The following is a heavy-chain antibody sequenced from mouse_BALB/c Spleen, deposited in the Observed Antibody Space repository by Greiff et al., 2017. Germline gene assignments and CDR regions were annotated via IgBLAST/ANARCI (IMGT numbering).Heavy chain of an antibody. V-gene: IGHV1-87*01. J-gene: IGHJ2*01. Sequence: VKLVESGAELARPGASVTLSCKASGYPFTSYWMQWVIQRPGQGLEWIGAIYPGDGDTRYTQKFKGKATLTADKSSSTAYMQLSSLASEDSAVYYCTTGTPDYWGQGTTLTVSP. CDR2: IYPGDGDT. D-gene: IGHD4-1*01. CDR1: GYPFTSYW. CDR3: TTGTPDY.